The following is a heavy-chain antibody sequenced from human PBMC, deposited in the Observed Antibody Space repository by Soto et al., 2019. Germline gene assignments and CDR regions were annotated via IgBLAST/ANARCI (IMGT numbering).Heavy chain of an antibody. Sequence: SETLSLTCTVSGGSISSSSYYWGWIRQPPGKGLEWIGNIFFNGDTYYNPSLRSRVTISVDTSENQFSLNLTSVTAADTAVYYCARLSDSYFYASGSRMDHWGQGTLVTVSS. CDR3: ARLSDSYFYASGSRMDH. J-gene: IGHJ4*02. V-gene: IGHV4-39*01. CDR2: IFFNGDT. D-gene: IGHD3-10*01. CDR1: GGSISSSSYY.